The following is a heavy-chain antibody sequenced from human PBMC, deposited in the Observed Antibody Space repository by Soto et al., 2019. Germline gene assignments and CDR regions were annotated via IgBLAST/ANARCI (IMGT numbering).Heavy chain of an antibody. Sequence: QVQLVQSGAEVKKPGSSVKVSCKASGGTFSSYAISWVRQAPGQGLEWMGGIIPILGTANYAQKFQGRVTITADESTSTAYMELSSLRSEDTAVYYCARLPSTTVTTLSDYYYGMDVWGQGTTVTVSS. V-gene: IGHV1-69*01. CDR3: ARLPSTTVTTLSDYYYGMDV. J-gene: IGHJ6*02. D-gene: IGHD4-17*01. CDR2: IIPILGTA. CDR1: GGTFSSYA.